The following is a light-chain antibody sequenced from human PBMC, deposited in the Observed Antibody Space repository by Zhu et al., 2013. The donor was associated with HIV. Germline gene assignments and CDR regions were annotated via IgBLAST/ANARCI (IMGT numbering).Light chain of an antibody. J-gene: IGKJ4*01. CDR3: QQYGRSPLT. CDR1: QSVSTNY. Sequence: EIVLTQSPGTLSLSPGERATLSCRASQSVSTNYLAWYQQKPGQAPRLLIYDASSRATGVPDRFSGSGSGTDFTLTISRLEPEDFAVYYCQQYGRSPLTFGGGTTVEIK. CDR2: DAS. V-gene: IGKV3-20*01.